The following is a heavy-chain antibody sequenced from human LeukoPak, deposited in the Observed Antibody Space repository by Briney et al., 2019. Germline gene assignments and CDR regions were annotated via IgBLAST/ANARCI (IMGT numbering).Heavy chain of an antibody. Sequence: SATLSLTCTVSGGSISSYYWRWIRQPPGQGLEWIGYIYYSGSTNYNPSLKSRVTISVDTSKNQFSLKLSSVTAADTAVYYCARHRYSSGWPRSHWFDPWGQGTLVTVSS. CDR1: GGSISSYY. CDR3: ARHRYSSGWPRSHWFDP. J-gene: IGHJ5*02. D-gene: IGHD6-19*01. V-gene: IGHV4-59*08. CDR2: IYYSGST.